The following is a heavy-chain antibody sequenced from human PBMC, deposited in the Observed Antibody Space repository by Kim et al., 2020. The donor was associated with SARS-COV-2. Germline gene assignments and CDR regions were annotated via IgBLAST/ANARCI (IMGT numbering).Heavy chain of an antibody. CDR2: INAGNGNT. CDR1: GYTFTSYA. D-gene: IGHD1-26*01. V-gene: IGHV1-3*01. J-gene: IGHJ6*02. CDR3: ARDQSVGATSPLDYYYGMDV. Sequence: ASVKVSCKASGYTFTSYAMHWVRQAPGQRLEWMGWINAGNGNTKYSQKFQGRVTITRDTSASTAYMELSSLRSEDTAVYYCARDQSVGATSPLDYYYGMDVWGQGTTVTVSS.